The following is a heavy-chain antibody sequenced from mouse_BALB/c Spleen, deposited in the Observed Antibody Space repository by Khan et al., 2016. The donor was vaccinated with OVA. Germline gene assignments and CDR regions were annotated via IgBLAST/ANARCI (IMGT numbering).Heavy chain of an antibody. V-gene: IGHV1-63*02. CDR3: ARRRAARATWDYFDY. J-gene: IGHJ2*01. CDR1: GYTFTNYW. CDR2: IYPGGGYT. D-gene: IGHD3-1*01. Sequence: QVQLKESGAQLVRPGTSVKMSCKAAGYTFTNYWKGWVKQRPGHGLEWVGDIYPGGGYTNYNEKFKGKAALTVDTSSSTAYTQLSSLASAVSAFYYCARRRAARATWDYFDYWGQGTTLTVSS.